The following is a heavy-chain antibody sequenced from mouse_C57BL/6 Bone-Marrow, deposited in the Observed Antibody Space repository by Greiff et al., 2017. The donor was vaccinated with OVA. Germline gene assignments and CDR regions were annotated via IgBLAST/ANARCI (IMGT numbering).Heavy chain of an antibody. CDR2: CYPGSGSI. CDR1: GYTFTEYT. J-gene: IGHJ3*01. Sequence: QVQLQQSGAELVKPGASVKLSCKASGYTFTEYTIHWVKQRSGQGLEWIGWCYPGSGSIKYNEKFKDKATLTADKSYSTVYMELSRLTSEDSAVYFCARHGYDYGFAYWGQGTLVTVSA. D-gene: IGHD2-4*01. V-gene: IGHV1-62-2*01. CDR3: ARHGYDYGFAY.